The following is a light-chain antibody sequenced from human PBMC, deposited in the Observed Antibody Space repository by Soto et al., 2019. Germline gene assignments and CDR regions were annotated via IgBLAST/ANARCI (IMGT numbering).Light chain of an antibody. J-gene: IGKJ5*01. V-gene: IGKV1-27*01. CDR3: QQLNSYPIT. CDR2: AAS. CDR1: QSISHY. Sequence: DIQMTQSPSSLSASVGDRVTITCRASQSISHYLAWYQQKPGKVPKLLIYAASTLQSGVPSRFSGSGSGTDFTLTISSLQPEDFATYYCQQLNSYPITFGQGTRLEIK.